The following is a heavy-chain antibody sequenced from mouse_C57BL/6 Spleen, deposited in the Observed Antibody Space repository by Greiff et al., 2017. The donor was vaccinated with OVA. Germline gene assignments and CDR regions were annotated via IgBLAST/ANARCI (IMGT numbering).Heavy chain of an antibody. D-gene: IGHD1-1*01. CDR1: GYAFSSSW. CDR2: IYPGDGDT. Sequence: QVQLKQSGPELVKPGASVKISCKASGYAFSSSWMNWVKQRPGKGLEWIGRIYPGDGDTNYNGKFKGKATLTADKSSSTAYMQLSSLTSEDSAVYFCAREGITTVVEQFAYWGQGTLVTVSA. J-gene: IGHJ3*01. V-gene: IGHV1-82*01. CDR3: AREGITTVVEQFAY.